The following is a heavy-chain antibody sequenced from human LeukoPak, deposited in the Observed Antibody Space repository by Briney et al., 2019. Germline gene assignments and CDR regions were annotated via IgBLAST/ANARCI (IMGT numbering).Heavy chain of an antibody. CDR2: INPNSGGT. CDR1: GYTFTGYY. CDR3: ARDRRSSRSWMGHFDC. J-gene: IGHJ4*02. V-gene: IGHV1-2*02. D-gene: IGHD6-13*01. Sequence: ASVKVSCKASGYTFTGYYMNWVRQAPGQGLEWMGWINPNSGGTNYAQKFQGRVTMTRDTTISTAYMELSRLRSDDTAVYYCARDRRSSRSWMGHFDCWGQGTLVTVSS.